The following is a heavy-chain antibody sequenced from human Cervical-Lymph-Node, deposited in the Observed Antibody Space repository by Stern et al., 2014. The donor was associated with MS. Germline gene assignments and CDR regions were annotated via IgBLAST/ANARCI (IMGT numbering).Heavy chain of an antibody. Sequence: QLQLQESGPGLVKPSQTLSLTCTVSGGSISSGGYYWSWIRQHPGKGLEWIGYIYYSGSTYYNPSLKSRVTISVDTSKNQFSLKLSSVTAADTAVYYCAREGGSVVSIDYWGQGTLVTVSS. V-gene: IGHV4-31*03. CDR3: AREGGSVVSIDY. J-gene: IGHJ4*02. CDR1: GGSISSGGYY. CDR2: IYYSGST. D-gene: IGHD3-10*01.